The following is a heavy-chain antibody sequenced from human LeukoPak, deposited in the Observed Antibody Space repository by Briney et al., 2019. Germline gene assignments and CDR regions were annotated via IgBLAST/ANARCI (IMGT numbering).Heavy chain of an antibody. CDR3: ARDHCTSNGCYEIYYYGMDV. CDR2: INPNSGGT. J-gene: IGHJ6*02. Sequence: GASVKVSCMASGYTFTDYYIHWVRQAPGQGLEWMGWINPNSGGTNYAQKFQGRVTMTRDTSISTACMELSRLRSDDTAVYYCARDHCTSNGCYEIYYYGMDVWGQGTTVTVSS. V-gene: IGHV1-2*02. D-gene: IGHD2-2*01. CDR1: GYTFTDYY.